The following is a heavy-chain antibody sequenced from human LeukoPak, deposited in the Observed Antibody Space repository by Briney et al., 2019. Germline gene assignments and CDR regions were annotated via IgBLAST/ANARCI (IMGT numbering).Heavy chain of an antibody. D-gene: IGHD2-8*01. CDR3: AKGLGYCTNDVCPTPLDY. CDR1: GFTFSSYA. CDR2: ISGSGGST. J-gene: IGHJ4*02. V-gene: IGHV3-23*01. Sequence: GGSLRLSCAASGFTFSSYAMSWVRQTPGKGLEWVSAISGSGGSTYYADSVKGRFTISRDNSKNTLYLQMNSLRAEDTAVYYCAKGLGYCTNDVCPTPLDYWGQGTLVTVSS.